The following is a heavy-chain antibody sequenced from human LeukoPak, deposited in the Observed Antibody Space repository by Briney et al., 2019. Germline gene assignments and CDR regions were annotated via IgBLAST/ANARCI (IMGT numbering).Heavy chain of an antibody. CDR1: GFTFSSYG. V-gene: IGHV3-30*18. D-gene: IGHD3-22*01. CDR2: ISYDGSNK. J-gene: IGHJ4*02. Sequence: GRSLRLSCAASGFTFSSYGMHWVRQAPGKGLEWVAVISYDGSNKYYADSVKGRFTISRDNSKNTLYLQMNSLRAEDTAVYYCAKLGGYDSSGYPGAADYWGQGTLVTVSS. CDR3: AKLGGYDSSGYPGAADY.